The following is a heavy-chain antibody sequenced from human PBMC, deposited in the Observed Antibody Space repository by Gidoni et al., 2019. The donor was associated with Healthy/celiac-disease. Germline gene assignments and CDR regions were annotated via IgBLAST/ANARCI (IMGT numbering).Heavy chain of an antibody. J-gene: IGHJ4*02. D-gene: IGHD3-22*01. CDR1: GGSFSGYY. Sequence: QVQLQQWGAGLLKPSETLSLTCAVYGGSFSGYYWSWIRQPPGKGLEWIGEINHSGSTNYNPSLKSRVTISVDTSKNQFSLKLSSVTAADTAVYYCARGPNYYDPTFLFDYWGQGTLVTVSS. CDR3: ARGPNYYDPTFLFDY. V-gene: IGHV4-34*01. CDR2: INHSGST.